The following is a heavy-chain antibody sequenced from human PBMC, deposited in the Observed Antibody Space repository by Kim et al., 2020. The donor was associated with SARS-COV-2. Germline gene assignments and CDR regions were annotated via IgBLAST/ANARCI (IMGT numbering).Heavy chain of an antibody. CDR3: ARGRFLEWLLLSGGGSFD. CDR2: INHSGST. J-gene: IGHJ4*01. Sequence: SETLSLTCAVYGGSFSGYYWSWIRQPPGKGLEWIGEINHSGSTNYNPSLKSRVTISVDTSKNQFSLKLSSVTAADTAVYYCARGRFLEWLLLSGGGSFD. CDR1: GGSFSGYY. V-gene: IGHV4-34*01. D-gene: IGHD3-3*01.